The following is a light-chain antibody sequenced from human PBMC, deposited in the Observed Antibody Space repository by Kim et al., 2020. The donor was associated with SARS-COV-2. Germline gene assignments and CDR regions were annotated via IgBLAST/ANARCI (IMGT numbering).Light chain of an antibody. CDR3: QQYINWLPYT. V-gene: IGKV3-15*01. Sequence: EIVMTQSPATLSVSPGERATLSCRASQSVSSNLAWFQHKPGQAPRLLLYGASTRATGIPARFSGGGSGTEFTLTISSLQSEDFAVYYCQQYINWLPYTFGQGTSWRS. CDR1: QSVSSN. CDR2: GAS. J-gene: IGKJ2*01.